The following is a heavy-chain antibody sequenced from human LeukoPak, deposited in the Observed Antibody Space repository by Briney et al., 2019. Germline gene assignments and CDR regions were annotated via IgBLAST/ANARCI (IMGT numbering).Heavy chain of an antibody. J-gene: IGHJ4*02. Sequence: GGSLRLSCAASGFTFSSYSMHWVRQAPGKGLQWLTLISYHGSNKDYTDSVKGRFIISRDNSKNTLFLQMNSLRTEDTAIYFCARSPERLGQGYLDSWGQGTLVTVSS. CDR2: ISYHGSNK. CDR3: ARSPERLGQGYLDS. D-gene: IGHD3/OR15-3a*01. CDR1: GFTFSSYS. V-gene: IGHV3-30*04.